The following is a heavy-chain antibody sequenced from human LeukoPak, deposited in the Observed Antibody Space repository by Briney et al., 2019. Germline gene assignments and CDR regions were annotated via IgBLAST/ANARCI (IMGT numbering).Heavy chain of an antibody. CDR3: ASHRRSHGSEY. D-gene: IGHD3-10*01. CDR2: VYYSGTT. Sequence: PSQTLSLTCTVSGGSISSGSYYWSWIRQHPGKGLEWIGYVYYSGTTDYSPSLKSRLTISADTSKNQFSLKLSSVTAADTAVYYCASHRRSHGSEYWGQGTLVTVSS. CDR1: GGSISSGSYY. J-gene: IGHJ4*02. V-gene: IGHV4-61*01.